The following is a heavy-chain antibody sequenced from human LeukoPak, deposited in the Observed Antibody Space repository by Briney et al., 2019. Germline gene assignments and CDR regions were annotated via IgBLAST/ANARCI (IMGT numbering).Heavy chain of an antibody. CDR1: GYTFTGYY. D-gene: IGHD3-22*01. CDR2: INPYSGDT. V-gene: IGHV1-2*02. Sequence: ASVKVSCKASGYTFTGYYIHWVRQAPGPGLEWMGWINPYSGDTNSAQKLQGRVTMTRDTSISTAYMELSRLISDDTAVYYCARVTYDSSGYYLDYWGQGTLVTVSS. CDR3: ARVTYDSSGYYLDY. J-gene: IGHJ4*02.